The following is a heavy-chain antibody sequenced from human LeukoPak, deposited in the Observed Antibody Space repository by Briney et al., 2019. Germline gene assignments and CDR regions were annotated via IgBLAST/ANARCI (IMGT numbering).Heavy chain of an antibody. CDR1: GFTFSTCV. D-gene: IGHD6-13*01. V-gene: IGHV3-33*01. J-gene: IGHJ4*02. Sequence: GGSLRLSCAASGFTFSTCVMHWVRQAPGKGLEWVAVIWYDASNKYYADSVKGRFTISRDNSKNTLYLQMNSLRDDDTAVYYCVRGVGVSRFNYLDSWGQGTLVIVSS. CDR2: IWYDASNK. CDR3: VRGVGVSRFNYLDS.